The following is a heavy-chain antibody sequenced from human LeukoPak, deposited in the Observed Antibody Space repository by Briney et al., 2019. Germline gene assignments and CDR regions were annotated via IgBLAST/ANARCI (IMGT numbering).Heavy chain of an antibody. CDR2: IYHSGST. D-gene: IGHD6-19*01. J-gene: IGHJ4*02. V-gene: IGHV4-38-2*02. CDR1: GYSLSSGYY. Sequence: PSETLSLTCTVSGYSLSSGYYWGWIRPPPGKGLEWIGSIYHSGSTYYNPSLKSRVTISVDTSKNQFSLKLSSVTAADTAVYYCARVRRGYSSGWDYWGQGTLVTVSS. CDR3: ARVRRGYSSGWDY.